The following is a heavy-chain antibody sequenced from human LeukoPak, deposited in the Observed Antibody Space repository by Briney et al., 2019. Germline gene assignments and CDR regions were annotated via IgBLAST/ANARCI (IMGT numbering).Heavy chain of an antibody. J-gene: IGHJ6*03. CDR3: ARDSDLGGYYYYYYYMDV. D-gene: IGHD2-15*01. CDR2: INPSGGST. Sequence: ASVKVSCKASGYTFTSYYMHWVRQAPGQGLEWMGIINPSGGSTSYAQKFQGRVTMTRDTSTSTVYMELSSLRSEDTAVYYCARDSDLGGYYYYYYYMDVWGKGTTVTISS. V-gene: IGHV1-46*01. CDR1: GYTFTSYY.